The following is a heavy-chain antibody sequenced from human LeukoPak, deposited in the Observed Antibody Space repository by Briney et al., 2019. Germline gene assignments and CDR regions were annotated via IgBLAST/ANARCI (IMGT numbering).Heavy chain of an antibody. CDR2: SSWDDNTE. Sequence: PGGSLRLSCAASGFTFDDHTMHWVRQAPGKGLEWVSISSWDDNTEYYADSAKGRFTISRDNSKTSLYLQMNSLRTEDTAVYYCGKGPRRCTGCDGFDILGQGTMVTVSS. J-gene: IGHJ3*02. CDR3: GKGPRRCTGCDGFDI. V-gene: IGHV3-43*01. CDR1: GFTFDDHT. D-gene: IGHD1-14*01.